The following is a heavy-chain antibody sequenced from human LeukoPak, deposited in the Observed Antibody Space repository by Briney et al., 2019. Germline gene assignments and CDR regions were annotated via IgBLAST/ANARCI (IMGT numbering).Heavy chain of an antibody. CDR1: GGSISSSSYY. Sequence: SETLSLTCTVSGGSISSSSYYWGWIRQPPGKGLEWIGSIYYSGSTYYNPSLKSRVTISVDTSKNQFSLKLSSVTAADTAVYYCASGRYYDILTGPQTKYYFDYWGQGTLVTVSS. D-gene: IGHD3-9*01. CDR3: ASGRYYDILTGPQTKYYFDY. V-gene: IGHV4-39*01. CDR2: IYYSGST. J-gene: IGHJ4*02.